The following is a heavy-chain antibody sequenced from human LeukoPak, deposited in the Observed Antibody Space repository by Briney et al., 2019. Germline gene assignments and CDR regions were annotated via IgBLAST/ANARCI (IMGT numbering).Heavy chain of an antibody. CDR3: ARGTCSGGSCYPDYYYMDV. J-gene: IGHJ6*03. V-gene: IGHV1-8*03. D-gene: IGHD2-15*01. CDR2: MNPNSGNT. CDR1: GYTFTSYD. Sequence: ASVKVSCKASGYTFTSYDINWVRQATGQGLEWMGWMNPNSGNTGYAQKFQGRVTITRNTSISTAYMELSSLRSEDTAVYYCARGTCSGGSCYPDYYYMDVWGEGTTVTVSS.